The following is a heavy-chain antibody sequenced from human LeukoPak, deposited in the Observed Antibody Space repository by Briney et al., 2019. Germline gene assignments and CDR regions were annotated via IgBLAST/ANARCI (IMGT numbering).Heavy chain of an antibody. D-gene: IGHD3-10*01. CDR3: ARGGETIGDAP. Sequence: SVKVSCKASGGTFSSYAISWVRQAPGQGLEWMGRIIPILGIANYAQKFQGRVTITADKSTSTAYMELSSLRSEDTAVYYCARGGETIGDAPWGQGTLVTVSS. CDR2: IIPILGIA. CDR1: GGTFSSYA. J-gene: IGHJ5*02. V-gene: IGHV1-69*04.